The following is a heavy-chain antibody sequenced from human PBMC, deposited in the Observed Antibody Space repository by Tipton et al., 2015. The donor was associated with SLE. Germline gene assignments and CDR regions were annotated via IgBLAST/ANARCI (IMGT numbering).Heavy chain of an antibody. D-gene: IGHD3-22*01. CDR1: GGSFSGYY. Sequence: TLSLTCAVYGGSFSGYYWSWIRQPPGKGLVWIGEINHSGSTNYNPSLKSRVTISVDTSKNQFSLKLSSVTAADTAVYYCARSVVVITPFDYWGQGTLVTVSS. J-gene: IGHJ4*02. CDR2: INHSGST. V-gene: IGHV4-34*01. CDR3: ARSVVVITPFDY.